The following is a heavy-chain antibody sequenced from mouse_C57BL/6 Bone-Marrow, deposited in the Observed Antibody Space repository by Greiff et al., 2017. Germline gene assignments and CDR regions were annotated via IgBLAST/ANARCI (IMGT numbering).Heavy chain of an antibody. D-gene: IGHD1-1*01. CDR1: GFSLTSYG. CDR2: IWSGGST. CDR3: ARNYGDGYYAMDY. Sequence: VKLVESGPGLVQPSQSLSITCTVSGFSLTSYGVHWVRQSPGKGLEWLGVIWSGGSTDYNAAFISRLSISKDNSKSQVFFKMNSLQADDTAIYYCARNYGDGYYAMDYWGQGTSVTVSS. J-gene: IGHJ4*01. V-gene: IGHV2-2*01.